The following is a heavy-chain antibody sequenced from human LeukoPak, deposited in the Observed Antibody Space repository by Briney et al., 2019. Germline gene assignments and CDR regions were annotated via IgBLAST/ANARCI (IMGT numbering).Heavy chain of an antibody. D-gene: IGHD2-8*01. Sequence: GGSLRLSCAASGFTFSTYAMSWVRQAPGTGLEWVSAFGGGGNTYYAASVKGRFTISRDNSKNTLYLQMNSLRAEDTALYYCACTPRDAFDIWGQGTMVTVSS. J-gene: IGHJ3*02. CDR2: FGGGGNT. CDR3: ACTPRDAFDI. CDR1: GFTFSTYA. V-gene: IGHV3-23*01.